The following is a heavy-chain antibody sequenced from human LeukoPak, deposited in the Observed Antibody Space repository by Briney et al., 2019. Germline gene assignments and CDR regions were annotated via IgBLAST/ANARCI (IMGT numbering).Heavy chain of an antibody. CDR3: ATRGRGFDWFDP. J-gene: IGHJ5*02. D-gene: IGHD3-10*01. CDR2: FDPEDGET. V-gene: IGHV1-24*01. Sequence: KVSCKASGYTLTELSMHWVRQAPGKGLEWMGGFDPEDGETIYAQKFQGRVTMTEDTSTDTAYMELSSLRSEDTAVYYCATRGRGFDWFDPWGQGTLVTVSS. CDR1: GYTLTELS.